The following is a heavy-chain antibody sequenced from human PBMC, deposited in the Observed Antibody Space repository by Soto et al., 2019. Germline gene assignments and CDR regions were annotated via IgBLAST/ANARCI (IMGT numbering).Heavy chain of an antibody. CDR2: IDPSDSQT. D-gene: IGHD3-22*01. CDR1: GYSFADYW. J-gene: IGHJ4*02. Sequence: PGESLNISFKVYGYSFADYWITWVRQKPGKGLAWMGRIDPSDSQTYYSPSFRGHVTISVTKSITTVFLQWSSLRASDTAMYYCARQIYDSDTGPNFQYYFDSWGQGTPVTVSS. V-gene: IGHV5-10-1*01. CDR3: ARQIYDSDTGPNFQYYFDS.